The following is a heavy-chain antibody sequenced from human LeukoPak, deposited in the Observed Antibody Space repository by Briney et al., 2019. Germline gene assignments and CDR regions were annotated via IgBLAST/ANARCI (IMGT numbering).Heavy chain of an antibody. CDR3: ARAPAWATAPYYFDY. D-gene: IGHD5-24*01. Sequence: PSETLSLTCTVSGGSISSYYWSWIRQPPGKGLEWIGYIYYSGSTNYNPSLKSRVTISVDTSKNQFSLKLSSVTAADTAVYYCARAPAWATAPYYFDYWGQGTLVTVSS. V-gene: IGHV4-59*01. CDR1: GGSISSYY. J-gene: IGHJ4*02. CDR2: IYYSGST.